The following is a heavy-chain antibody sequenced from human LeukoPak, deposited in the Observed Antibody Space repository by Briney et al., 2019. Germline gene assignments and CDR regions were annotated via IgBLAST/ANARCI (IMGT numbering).Heavy chain of an antibody. Sequence: PGGSLRLSCAASGLTFNRCWMHWVRQAPGKGLVWESHIDTDGTSTSYADAVKGRFTISRDNAKNTPYLQMNSLRVEDTAMYYCTRNPDGRNWFDPWGQGTLVTVSS. J-gene: IGHJ5*02. CDR3: TRNPDGRNWFDP. CDR1: GLTFNRCW. V-gene: IGHV3-74*01. D-gene: IGHD1-14*01. CDR2: IDTDGTST.